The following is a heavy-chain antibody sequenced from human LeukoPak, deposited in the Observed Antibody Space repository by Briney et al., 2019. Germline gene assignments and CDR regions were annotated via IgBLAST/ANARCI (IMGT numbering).Heavy chain of an antibody. Sequence: SETLSLTCTVSGGSVSNSGYYWSWIRQHPGTGLEWIGNIYYNGSTYYNPSLKSRLSISVDTSKNQFSLKLSSVTAADTAVYYCARGRSNYYGMDVWGQGTTVTVSS. CDR3: ARGRSNYYGMDV. J-gene: IGHJ6*02. V-gene: IGHV4-31*03. CDR1: GGSVSNSGYY. CDR2: IYYNGST. D-gene: IGHD1-26*01.